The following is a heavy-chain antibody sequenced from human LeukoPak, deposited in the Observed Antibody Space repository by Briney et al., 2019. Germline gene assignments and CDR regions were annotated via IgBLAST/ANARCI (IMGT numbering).Heavy chain of an antibody. CDR3: ARVSSYGSTHPDY. J-gene: IGHJ4*02. CDR2: ISTSSSYT. CDR1: GFTFRDYY. D-gene: IGHD5-18*01. V-gene: IGHV3-11*06. Sequence: GGSLRLSCAASGFTFRDYYMSWIRQAPGKGREWISYISTSSSYTNYADSVKGRFTISRDNAKSSLYLQMNSLRAEDTAVYYCARVSSYGSTHPDYWGQGTLVTVSS.